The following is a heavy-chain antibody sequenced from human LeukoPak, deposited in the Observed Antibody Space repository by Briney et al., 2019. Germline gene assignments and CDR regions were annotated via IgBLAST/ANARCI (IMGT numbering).Heavy chain of an antibody. CDR3: AREGDSSGFYYFDD. D-gene: IGHD3-22*01. CDR1: GGSISSYY. CDR2: IYYSGST. Sequence: SETLSLTCTVSGGSISSYYWSWIRQPPGKGLEWIGYIYYSGSTNYNPSLKSRVTISVDTSKNQFSLKLSSVTAADTAVYYCAREGDSSGFYYFDDWGQGTLVTVSS. J-gene: IGHJ4*02. V-gene: IGHV4-59*01.